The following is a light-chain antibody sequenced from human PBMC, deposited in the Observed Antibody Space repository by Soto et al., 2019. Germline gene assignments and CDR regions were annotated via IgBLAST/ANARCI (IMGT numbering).Light chain of an antibody. V-gene: IGKV3-11*01. J-gene: IGKJ2*01. CDR2: DAS. CDR3: QHRTNWPRT. Sequence: EIVLTQSPATLSLSPGERATLSCRASQSVGTFLAWYQQKPAQAPRLIIYDASNRATGIPARFSGPGSGTDFALTISSLELAEFAVYYCQHRTNWPRTFGQGSKLDIK. CDR1: QSVGTF.